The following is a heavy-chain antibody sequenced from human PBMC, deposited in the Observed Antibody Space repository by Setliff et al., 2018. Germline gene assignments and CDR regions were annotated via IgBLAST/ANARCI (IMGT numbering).Heavy chain of an antibody. CDR3: RFWSGYYKNDY. V-gene: IGHV1-69*06. Sequence: SVKVSCKASGDTFSTYALSWVRQAPGQGLEWMGGIIPLLETAKYAQKFQGRVTITADKSTSTGYMELRSLRSDDTAVYYCRFWSGYYKNDYWGQGTLVTVSS. D-gene: IGHD3-3*01. J-gene: IGHJ4*02. CDR2: IIPLLETA. CDR1: GDTFSTYA.